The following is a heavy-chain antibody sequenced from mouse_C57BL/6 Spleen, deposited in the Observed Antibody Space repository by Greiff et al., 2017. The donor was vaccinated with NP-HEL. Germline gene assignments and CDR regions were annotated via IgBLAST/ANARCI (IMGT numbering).Heavy chain of an antibody. J-gene: IGHJ3*01. CDR3: TAYYSNYEWFAY. Sequence: EVKVEESGGGLVQPGGSMKLSCAASGFTFSDAWMDWVRQSPEKGLEWVAEIRNKANNHATYYAESVKGRFTISRDDSKSSVYLQMNSLRAEDTGIYYCTAYYSNYEWFAYWGQGTLVTVSA. CDR2: IRNKANNHAT. V-gene: IGHV6-6*01. CDR1: GFTFSDAW. D-gene: IGHD2-5*01.